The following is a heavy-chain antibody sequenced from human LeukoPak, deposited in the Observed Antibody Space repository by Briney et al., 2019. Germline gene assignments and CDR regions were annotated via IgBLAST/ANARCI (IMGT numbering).Heavy chain of an antibody. D-gene: IGHD3-22*01. J-gene: IGHJ4*02. CDR1: GFTSSSYS. Sequence: GGSLRLSCAASGFTSSSYSMNWVRQAPGKGLEWVSSISSSSSYIYYADSVKGRFTISRDNAKNSLYLQMNSLRAEDTAVYYCARDWIRYYYDSSGSLGRRYFDYWGQGTLVTVSS. CDR2: ISSSSSYI. V-gene: IGHV3-21*01. CDR3: ARDWIRYYYDSSGSLGRRYFDY.